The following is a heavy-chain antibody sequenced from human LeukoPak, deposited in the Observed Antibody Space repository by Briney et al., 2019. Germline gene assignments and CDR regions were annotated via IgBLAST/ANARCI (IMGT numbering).Heavy chain of an antibody. CDR3: ARDRTNSPHVSSWKPDFDY. CDR2: IIPIFGTA. D-gene: IGHD6-13*01. V-gene: IGHV1-69*01. J-gene: IGHJ4*02. CDR1: GGTFSSYA. Sequence: SVKVSCKASGGTFSSYAISWVRQAPGQGLEWMGGIIPIFGTANYAQKFQGRVTITADESTSTAYMELSSLRSEDTAVYYCARDRTNSPHVSSWKPDFDYWGQGTLVTVSS.